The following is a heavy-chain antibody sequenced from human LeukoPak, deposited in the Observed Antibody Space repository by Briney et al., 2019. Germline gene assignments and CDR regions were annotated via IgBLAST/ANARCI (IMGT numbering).Heavy chain of an antibody. J-gene: IGHJ4*02. CDR1: GYTFTGYY. V-gene: IGHV1-2*02. D-gene: IGHD3-22*01. CDR2: INANSGDT. CDR3: AREISGYSDY. Sequence: ASVKVSCKASGYTFTGYYMHWLRQAPGQGLKWMGWINANSGDTKYAQKFQGRVTMTRDTSISTAYMELSRLRSDDTAMYYCAREISGYSDYWGQGTLVTVSS.